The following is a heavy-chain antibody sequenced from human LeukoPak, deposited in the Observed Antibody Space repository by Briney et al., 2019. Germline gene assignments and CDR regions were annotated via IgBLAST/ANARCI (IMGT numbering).Heavy chain of an antibody. CDR1: GFTFNDYG. J-gene: IGHJ4*02. Sequence: GGSLGLPWAASGFTFNDYGMNWVRQPRGKGLEGVAFIRYDGSNKYYADSVKGRFTISRGNSKNTLYLQMNSLRAEDTAVYYCAKDQIYCSSTRCYYVDYWGQGTLVTVSS. CDR3: AKDQIYCSSTRCYYVDY. D-gene: IGHD2-2*01. V-gene: IGHV3-30*02. CDR2: IRYDGSNK.